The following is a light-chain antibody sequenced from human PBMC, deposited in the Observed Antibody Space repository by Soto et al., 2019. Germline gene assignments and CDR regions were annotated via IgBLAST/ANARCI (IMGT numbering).Light chain of an antibody. CDR2: EVS. Sequence: QSALTQPASVSGSPGQSITISCTGTSSDIGGYYYVSWYQQPPGTAPKLMIYEVSKRPSGVPDRFSGSKSGNTASLTISGLQAADEADYYCSLYTSENAYVFGTGTKVTVL. V-gene: IGLV2-18*01. J-gene: IGLJ1*01. CDR3: SLYTSENAYV. CDR1: SSDIGGYYY.